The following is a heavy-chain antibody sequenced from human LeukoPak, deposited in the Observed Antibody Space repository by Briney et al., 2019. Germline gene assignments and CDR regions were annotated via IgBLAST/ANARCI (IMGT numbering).Heavy chain of an antibody. Sequence: SETLSLTCTVSGDSISSYYWSWIRQSPGKGLEWIGYTYYSGSTNYNPSLRSRVTISVDTSKNQFSLKLSSVTAADTAVYYCARHDGSVAGTGDAFDIWGQGTMVTVSS. V-gene: IGHV4-59*08. D-gene: IGHD6-19*01. CDR3: ARHDGSVAGTGDAFDI. CDR1: GDSISSYY. J-gene: IGHJ3*02. CDR2: TYYSGST.